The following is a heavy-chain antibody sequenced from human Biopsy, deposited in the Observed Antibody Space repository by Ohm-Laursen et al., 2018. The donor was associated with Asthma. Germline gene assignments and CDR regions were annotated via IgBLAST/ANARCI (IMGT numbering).Heavy chain of an antibody. CDR3: ARVQRDFSTGYFTFDN. D-gene: IGHD3/OR15-3a*01. Sequence: GASVKVSCKASGYNFIRHSLSWVRQAPGQGPEWMGWIHTNTGNPTYAHGFTGRYVFSLDTSVSTAYLQISRLKSEDTAVYYCARVQRDFSTGYFTFDNWGRGTLVTVSS. CDR2: IHTNTGNP. CDR1: GYNFIRHS. V-gene: IGHV7-4-1*02. J-gene: IGHJ4*02.